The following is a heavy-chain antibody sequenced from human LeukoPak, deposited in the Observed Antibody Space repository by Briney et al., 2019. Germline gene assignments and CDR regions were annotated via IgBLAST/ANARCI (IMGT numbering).Heavy chain of an antibody. D-gene: IGHD2-15*01. CDR1: GGSFSGYY. CDR2: INHSGST. Sequence: PSETLSLTCAVYGGSFSGYYWSWIRQPPGKGLEWIGEINHSGSTNHNPSLKSRVTISVDTSKNQFSLKLSSVTAADTAVYYCARGTRILRYCSGGSCPVNWSDPWGQGTLVTVSS. CDR3: ARGTRILRYCSGGSCPVNWSDP. V-gene: IGHV4-34*01. J-gene: IGHJ5*02.